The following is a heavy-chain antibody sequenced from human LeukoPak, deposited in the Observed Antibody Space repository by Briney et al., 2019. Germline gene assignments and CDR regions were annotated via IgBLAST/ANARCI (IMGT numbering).Heavy chain of an antibody. CDR2: INQDESET. J-gene: IGHJ4*02. V-gene: IGHV3-7*03. CDR3: ARVRSPPEDNSNYRPVDQ. Sequence: PGGSLRLSCIVSGFSFSNYWMTWVRQAPGKGLEWMANINQDESETNYVDSVKGRFIISGDNAKNSVFLRMNSLRAEDTAMYYCARVRSPPEDNSNYRPVDQWGQGILVTVSS. D-gene: IGHD1-1*01. CDR1: GFSFSNYW.